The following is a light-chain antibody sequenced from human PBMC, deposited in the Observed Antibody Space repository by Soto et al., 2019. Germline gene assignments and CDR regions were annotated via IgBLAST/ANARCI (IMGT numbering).Light chain of an antibody. CDR1: QSLLHITGETF. CDR2: EVS. J-gene: IGKJ5*01. CDR3: MQSTQLPPT. Sequence: DVVMTQTPLSLSVAPGQPACISCKSSQSLLHITGETFLFWYLQKPGQSPQLLIYEVSTRVSGVPDRFSGSGSGTDFTLEISRVETDDVGIYYCMQSTQLPPTFGQGNDSRL. V-gene: IGKV2D-29*02.